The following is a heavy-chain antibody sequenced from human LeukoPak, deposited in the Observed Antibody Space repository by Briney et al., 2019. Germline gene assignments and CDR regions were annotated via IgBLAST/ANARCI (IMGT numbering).Heavy chain of an antibody. J-gene: IGHJ5*02. CDR3: ARSAVGYCSGTSCGQHDWFDP. CDR2: INTNTGNP. CDR1: GCTFTSYA. V-gene: IGHV7-4-1*02. D-gene: IGHD2-2*01. Sequence: ASVKVSCKASGCTFTSYAMNWVRQAPGQGLEWMGWINTNTGNPTYAQGFTGRFVFSLDTSVSTAYLQISSLKAEDTAVYYCARSAVGYCSGTSCGQHDWFDPWGQGNLVTVSS.